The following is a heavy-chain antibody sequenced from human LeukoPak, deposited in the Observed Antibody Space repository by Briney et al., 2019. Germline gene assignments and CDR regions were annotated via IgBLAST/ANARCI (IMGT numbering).Heavy chain of an antibody. CDR2: IFPILVIT. D-gene: IGHD3-10*01. Sequence: AASVKVSCKASGGTFSSYAISWVRQAPGQGLEWMGRIFPILVITNYAQKIQGRVTITADKSTSAAYIELSSLRSEDTAVYYCARESNTKVRGVISYWGQGTRVTVSS. J-gene: IGHJ4*02. CDR1: GGTFSSYA. CDR3: ARESNTKVRGVISY. V-gene: IGHV1-69*04.